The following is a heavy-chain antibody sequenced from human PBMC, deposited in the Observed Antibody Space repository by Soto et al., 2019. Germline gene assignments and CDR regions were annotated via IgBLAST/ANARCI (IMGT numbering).Heavy chain of an antibody. J-gene: IGHJ5*02. V-gene: IGHV3-23*01. CDR2: ISARGGSS. Sequence: EVQLLESGGGLVQPGGSLRLACAASGFSFNSYAMDWVRQAPGKGLEWVSVISARGGSSYFADSVKGRFTISRDNSKNVLTLEMNDLRAVYRATYFCATGSFEYSASVDRWGQGTLVLVSP. D-gene: IGHD5-12*01. CDR3: ATGSFEYSASVDR. CDR1: GFSFNSYA.